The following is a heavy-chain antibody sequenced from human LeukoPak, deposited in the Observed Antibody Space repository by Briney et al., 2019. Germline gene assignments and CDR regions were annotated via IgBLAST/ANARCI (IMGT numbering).Heavy chain of an antibody. CDR2: IIPIFGTA. CDR1: GGTFSSYA. D-gene: IGHD6-6*01. Sequence: GASVKVSCKASGGTFSSYAISWVRQAPGQGLEWMGGIIPIFGTANYAQKFQGRVTITADESTSTAYVELSSLRSEDTAVYYCALYSSSSYWFDPWGQGTLVTVSS. V-gene: IGHV1-69*01. J-gene: IGHJ5*02. CDR3: ALYSSSSYWFDP.